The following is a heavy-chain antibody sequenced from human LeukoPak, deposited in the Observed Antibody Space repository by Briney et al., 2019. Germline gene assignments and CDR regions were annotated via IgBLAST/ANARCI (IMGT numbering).Heavy chain of an antibody. Sequence: GGSLRLSCAASGFTFSTYGIHWVRQAPGKGLEWVAVIWYDGSNKYYADSVKGRFTISRDNSKNTLYLQVNSLRAEDTAVYYCARAKDNSGRDGFDIWGQGTMVTVSS. D-gene: IGHD6-19*01. J-gene: IGHJ3*02. CDR2: IWYDGSNK. CDR3: ARAKDNSGRDGFDI. CDR1: GFTFSTYG. V-gene: IGHV3-33*01.